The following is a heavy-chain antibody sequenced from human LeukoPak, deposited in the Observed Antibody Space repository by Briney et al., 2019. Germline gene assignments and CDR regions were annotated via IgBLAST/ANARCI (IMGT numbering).Heavy chain of an antibody. D-gene: IGHD3-22*01. Sequence: GGSLRLSCAASGFTFSRYSMHWVRQAPGKGLVWVSHVNSDGSGTDYADSVKGRFTISRDNAKNTLYLQMNSLRAEDTAVYYCAKDPMIDYYFDYWGQGTLVTVSS. J-gene: IGHJ4*02. V-gene: IGHV3-74*01. CDR2: VNSDGSGT. CDR1: GFTFSRYS. CDR3: AKDPMIDYYFDY.